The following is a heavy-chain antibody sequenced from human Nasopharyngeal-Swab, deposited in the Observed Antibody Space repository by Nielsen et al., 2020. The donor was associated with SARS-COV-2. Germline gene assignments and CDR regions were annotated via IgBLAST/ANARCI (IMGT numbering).Heavy chain of an antibody. CDR3: ARPPHSGLRDY. CDR1: GYSFTSYW. D-gene: IGHD3-22*01. V-gene: IGHV5-51*01. Sequence: GSLRLSCKGSGYSFTSYWIGWVRQMPGKGLEWMGIIYPGDSDTRYSPSFQGQVTISADKSISTAYLQWSSLKASDTAMYYCARPPHSGLRDYWGQGTLVTVSS. J-gene: IGHJ4*02. CDR2: IYPGDSDT.